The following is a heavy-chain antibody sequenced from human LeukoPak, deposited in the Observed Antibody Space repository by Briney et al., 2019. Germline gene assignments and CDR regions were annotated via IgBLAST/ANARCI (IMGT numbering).Heavy chain of an antibody. V-gene: IGHV3-33*06. Sequence: GRSLRLSCAASGFTFSGYAMHWVRQGPGKGLEGVAVIWYDGSNKYYADSVKGRFTISRDNSKNMVYLKMNSLGDEDTSVYSCAKDGSGWYDYYYMDVWGKGTTVTVSS. CDR3: AKDGSGWYDYYYMDV. CDR1: GFTFSGYA. J-gene: IGHJ6*03. D-gene: IGHD6-19*01. CDR2: IWYDGSNK.